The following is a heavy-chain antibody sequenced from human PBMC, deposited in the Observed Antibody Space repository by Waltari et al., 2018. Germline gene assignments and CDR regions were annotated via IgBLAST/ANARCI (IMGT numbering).Heavy chain of an antibody. V-gene: IGHV1-2*02. CDR3: ARENDGDSNNWFDP. CDR2: INHSSGGT. D-gene: IGHD4-17*01. J-gene: IGHJ5*02. Sequence: QVQLVQSGAEVKKPGASVKVSCKASGYTFTGYYMHWVRQAPGQGLEWIGWINHSSGGTNDAQKFQGRVTMTRDTSISTAYMELSRLRSDDTAVYYCARENDGDSNNWFDPWGQGTLVTVSS. CDR1: GYTFTGYY.